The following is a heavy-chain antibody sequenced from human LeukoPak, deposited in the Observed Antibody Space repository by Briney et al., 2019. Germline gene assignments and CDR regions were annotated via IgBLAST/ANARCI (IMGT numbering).Heavy chain of an antibody. CDR3: ARDPTTEVDVPYYFDF. V-gene: IGHV4-34*01. Sequence: ASETLSLTCAVYGVSFSGYHWNWIRQSPEKGLEWIGEINDRGHTNYNPSLKSRVTISVDTSKEQFSLKLSSVTAADTAVYYCARDPTTEVDVPYYFDFWGQGTLVAVSS. D-gene: IGHD1-1*01. J-gene: IGHJ4*02. CDR2: INDRGHT. CDR1: GVSFSGYH.